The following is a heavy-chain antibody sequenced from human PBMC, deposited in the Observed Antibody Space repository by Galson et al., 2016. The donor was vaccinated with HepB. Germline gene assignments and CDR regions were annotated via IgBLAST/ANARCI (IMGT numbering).Heavy chain of an antibody. CDR3: AKKRMPPVPGNNFFGS. CDR1: GLTFSMSS. J-gene: IGHJ4*02. V-gene: IGHV1-58*01. CDR2: IVVGSGNT. D-gene: IGHD6-19*01. Sequence: SVKVSCKASGLTFSMSSVQWVRQARGQRLEWLGWIVVGSGNTNYAQKFQERITIARDMSTNTVYVDLRSLRSEDTAVYYCAKKRMPPVPGNNFFGSWGQGTLVTVSS.